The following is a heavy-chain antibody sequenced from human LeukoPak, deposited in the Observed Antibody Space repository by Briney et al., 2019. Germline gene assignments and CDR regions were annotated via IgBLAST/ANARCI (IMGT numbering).Heavy chain of an antibody. CDR1: GYTFTSYY. V-gene: IGHV1-46*01. J-gene: IGHJ5*02. D-gene: IGHD3/OR15-3a*01. CDR3: ARGGLPARSWFDL. Sequence: GASVKVSCKASGYTFTSYYMNWVRQAPGQGLEWMGIINPSSGRTTYAQKFQGRVTMTRDTSTSTVYMELTSLRSEDTAVFYCARGGLPARSWFDLWGQGTLVTVSS. CDR2: INPSSGRT.